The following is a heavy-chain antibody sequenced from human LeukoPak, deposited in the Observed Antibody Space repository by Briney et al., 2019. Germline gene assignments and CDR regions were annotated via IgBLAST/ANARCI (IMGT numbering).Heavy chain of an antibody. D-gene: IGHD5-18*01. CDR1: GGTFSSYA. J-gene: IGHJ4*02. Sequence: ASVKVSCKASGGTFSSYAISWVRQAPGQGLEWMGGIIPIFGTANYAQKFQGRVTITADESTSTAYMGLSSLRSEDTAVYYCAREQPLYSYGYDYWGQGTLVTVSS. CDR3: AREQPLYSYGYDY. CDR2: IIPIFGTA. V-gene: IGHV1-69*01.